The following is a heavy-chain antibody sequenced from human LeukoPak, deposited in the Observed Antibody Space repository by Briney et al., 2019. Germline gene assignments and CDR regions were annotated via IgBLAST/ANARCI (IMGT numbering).Heavy chain of an antibody. V-gene: IGHV1-69*05. CDR1: GGTFSSYA. D-gene: IGHD6-13*01. J-gene: IGHJ3*02. Sequence: ASVKVSCKASGGTFSSYAISWVRQAPGQGLEWMGRIIPIFGTANYAQKFQGRVTITTDESTSTAYMELSSLRSEDTAVYYCARTKNKIAAAMGNAFDIWGQGTMVTVSS. CDR3: ARTKNKIAAAMGNAFDI. CDR2: IIPIFGTA.